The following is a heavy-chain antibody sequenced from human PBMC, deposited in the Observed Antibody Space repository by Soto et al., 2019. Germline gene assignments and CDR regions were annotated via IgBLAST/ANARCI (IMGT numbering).Heavy chain of an antibody. CDR1: GGSISSYY. J-gene: IGHJ3*02. V-gene: IGHV4-59*08. CDR3: ARLWGYDAFDI. D-gene: IGHD7-27*01. CDR2: IYYSGST. Sequence: QVQLQESGPGLVKPSETLSLTCTVSGGSISSYYWSWIRQPPGKGLEWIGYIYYSGSTNYNPSLKSRVTISVDTSKNQFSLKLSTVTAEDTAVYYCARLWGYDAFDIWGQGTMVTVSS.